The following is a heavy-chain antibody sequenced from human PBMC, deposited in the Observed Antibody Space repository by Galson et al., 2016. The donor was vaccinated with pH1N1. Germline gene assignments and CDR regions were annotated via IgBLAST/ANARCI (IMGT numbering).Heavy chain of an antibody. V-gene: IGHV3-74*01. CDR2: INSDGSSR. Sequence: SLRLSCAASGFTFSRYWMHWVRQGPGKGLVWVSRINSDGSSRSHADSVEGRFTISSDNAKTTVYLQMNSLRAEDTGVYYCTRDRAFGDYGGASDIWGQGTMVTVSS. CDR3: TRDRAFGDYGGASDI. CDR1: GFTFSRYW. J-gene: IGHJ3*02. D-gene: IGHD4/OR15-4a*01.